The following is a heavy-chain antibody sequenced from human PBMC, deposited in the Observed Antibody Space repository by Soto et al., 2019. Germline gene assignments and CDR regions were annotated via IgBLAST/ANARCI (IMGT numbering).Heavy chain of an antibody. CDR2: IYYSGST. J-gene: IGHJ5*02. CDR1: GGSISSGGYY. CDR3: AKDSGYNYGYFRWFDP. V-gene: IGHV4-31*03. D-gene: IGHD5-18*01. Sequence: SETLSLTCTFSGGSISSGGYYWSWIRQHPGKGLEWIGYIYYSGSTYYNPSLKSRVTISVDTSKSQFSLKLSSVTAVDTAVYYCAKDSGYNYGYFRWFDPWGQGTLVTVSS.